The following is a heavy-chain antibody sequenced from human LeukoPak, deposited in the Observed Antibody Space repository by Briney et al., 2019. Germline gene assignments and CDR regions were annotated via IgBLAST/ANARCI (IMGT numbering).Heavy chain of an antibody. CDR2: IKSKTDGGTT. D-gene: IGHD3-22*01. CDR3: TTAADYYDSSGYYHPNDY. Sequence: GGSLRLSCAASGFTFSNAWMSWVRQAPGKGLEWVGRIKSKTDGGTTDYAAPVKGRFTISRDDSKNTLYLQMNSLKTEDTAVYYCTTAADYYDSSGYYHPNDYWGQGTLVTVSS. V-gene: IGHV3-15*01. CDR1: GFTFSNAW. J-gene: IGHJ4*02.